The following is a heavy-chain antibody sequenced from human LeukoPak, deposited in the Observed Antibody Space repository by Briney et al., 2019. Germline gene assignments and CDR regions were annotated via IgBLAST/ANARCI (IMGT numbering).Heavy chain of an antibody. CDR1: GYTLTELS. V-gene: IGHV1-24*01. CDR2: FDPEDGET. CDR3: ATGRPMVRGVPSGY. D-gene: IGHD3-10*01. J-gene: IGHJ4*02. Sequence: ASVKVSCKVSGYTLTELSMHWVRQAPGKGLEWMGGFDPEDGETIYAQKFQGRVTVTEDTSTDTAYMELSSLRSEDTAVYYCATGRPMVRGVPSGYWGQGTLVTVSS.